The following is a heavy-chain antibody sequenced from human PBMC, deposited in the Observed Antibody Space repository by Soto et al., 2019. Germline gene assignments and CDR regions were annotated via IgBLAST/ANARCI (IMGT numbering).Heavy chain of an antibody. Sequence: GGSMRLACAASGFTVSIYAMSWVRQAPGKGLEWVSAISGSGGSTYYADSVKGRFTISRDNSKNTLYLQMNSLRAEDTAVFYCAKDKEEDSSGWYGFDYWGKGTLVTVSS. V-gene: IGHV3-23*01. D-gene: IGHD6-19*01. CDR1: GFTVSIYA. CDR2: ISGSGGST. CDR3: AKDKEEDSSGWYGFDY. J-gene: IGHJ4*02.